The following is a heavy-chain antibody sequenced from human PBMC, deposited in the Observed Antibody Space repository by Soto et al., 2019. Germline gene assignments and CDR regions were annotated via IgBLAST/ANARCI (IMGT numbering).Heavy chain of an antibody. Sequence: LCCAACGFTFCDYYMSWIRQAPGKGLEWVSYISTSGSTIYYADSVKGRFTISRDNAKNSLYLQMNSLRAEDTAVYYCARGGAGRRSGRMGAFDIWGLGTLVTVSS. CDR3: ARGGAGRRSGRMGAFDI. CDR2: ISTSGSTI. D-gene: IGHD6-19*01. J-gene: IGHJ3*02. CDR1: GFTFCDYY. V-gene: IGHV3-11*01.